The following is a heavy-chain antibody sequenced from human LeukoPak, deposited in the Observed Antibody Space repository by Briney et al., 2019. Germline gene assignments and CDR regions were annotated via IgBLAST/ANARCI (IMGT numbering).Heavy chain of an antibody. CDR3: ARDYPEFPDDIRQADRFDY. V-gene: IGHV3-7*05. D-gene: IGHD3-9*01. Sequence: PGGSLRLSCVDSGVTFSNYWMSWVRQAPGKGLEWVANIKQDGSEKFYVDSVRGRFTISRDNAKKSLYLQMNSLRAEDTAVYYCARDYPEFPDDIRQADRFDYWGQGTQVTVSS. CDR2: IKQDGSEK. J-gene: IGHJ4*02. CDR1: GVTFSNYW.